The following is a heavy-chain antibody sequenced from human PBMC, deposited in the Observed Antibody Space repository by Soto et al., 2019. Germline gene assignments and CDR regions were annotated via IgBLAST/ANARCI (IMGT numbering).Heavy chain of an antibody. CDR3: ARATDYGAGSYGGMDV. V-gene: IGHV3-48*02. J-gene: IGHJ6*02. Sequence: EVQLVESGGGLVQPGGSLRLSCVASGFTFSSYSMNWVRQAPGKGLEWVSYISGSSSNIFYADSVKGRFTISRDNAKNSLFLQMNNLRDEDTAVYYCARATDYGAGSYGGMDVWGQGTTVTVSS. CDR1: GFTFSSYS. CDR2: ISGSSSNI. D-gene: IGHD3-10*01.